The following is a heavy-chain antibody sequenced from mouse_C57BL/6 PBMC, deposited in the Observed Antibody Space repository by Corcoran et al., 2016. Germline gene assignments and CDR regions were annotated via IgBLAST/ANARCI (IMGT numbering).Heavy chain of an antibody. CDR3: ARGLYDGGYLDY. V-gene: IGHV1-26*01. CDR1: GYTFTDYY. D-gene: IGHD2-12*01. CDR2: INPNNGGT. Sequence: EVQLQQSGPELVKPGASVKISCKASGYTFTDYYMNWVKQSHGKSLEWIGDINPNNGGTSYNQKFKGKATLTVEKSSSTAYMELRSLTSEDSAVYYCARGLYDGGYLDYWGQGTTLTVSS. J-gene: IGHJ2*01.